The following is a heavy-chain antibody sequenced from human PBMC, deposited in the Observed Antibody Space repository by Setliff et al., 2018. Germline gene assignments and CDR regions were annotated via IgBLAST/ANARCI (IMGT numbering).Heavy chain of an antibody. Sequence: PGGSLRLSCAASGFTFSNYWMNWVRQAPGKGLEWVANIKQDGSEKNYVDSVKGRFTISRDNARNSLYLQMNSLRAEDTAVYYCARSFYGCFNYWGQGTLVTVSS. CDR1: GFTFSNYW. CDR2: IKQDGSEK. D-gene: IGHD3-10*01. V-gene: IGHV3-7*03. CDR3: ARSFYGCFNY. J-gene: IGHJ4*02.